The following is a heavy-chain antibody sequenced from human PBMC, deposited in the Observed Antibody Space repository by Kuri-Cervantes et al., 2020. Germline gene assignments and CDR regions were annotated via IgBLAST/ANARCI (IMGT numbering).Heavy chain of an antibody. CDR3: TRIAARVLSVRAFDI. D-gene: IGHD6-6*01. CDR1: GFTFSSYA. V-gene: IGHV3-30-3*01. CDR2: ISYDGSNK. J-gene: IGHJ3*02. Sequence: GGSLRLSCAASGFTFSSYAMHWVRQAPGKGLEWVAVISYDGSNKYYADSVKGRLTISRDNSKNTLYLQMNSLRAEDTAVYYCTRIAARVLSVRAFDIWGQGTMVTVSS.